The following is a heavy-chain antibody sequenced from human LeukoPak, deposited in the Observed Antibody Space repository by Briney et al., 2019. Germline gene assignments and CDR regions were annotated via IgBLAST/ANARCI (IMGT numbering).Heavy chain of an antibody. J-gene: IGHJ4*02. CDR1: GYTFTSYD. V-gene: IGHV1-8*01. CDR2: MNPDSGKT. Sequence: ASVKVSCKTSGYTFTSYDINWVRQATGQGLEWVGWMNPDSGKTGYAQKFQGGVTMTRSNSLSTVYMELSSLKSDDTAVYYCARGGVATLFDYWGQGTLVTVSS. D-gene: IGHD3-3*01. CDR3: ARGGVATLFDY.